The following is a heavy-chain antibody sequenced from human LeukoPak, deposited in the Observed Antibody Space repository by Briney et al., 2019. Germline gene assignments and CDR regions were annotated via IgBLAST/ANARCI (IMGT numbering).Heavy chain of an antibody. V-gene: IGHV4-4*07. J-gene: IGHJ3*02. CDR1: GVSISSDC. CDR2: VYTSGST. D-gene: IGHD3-22*01. CDR3: ATDRSGQDAFDI. Sequence: SETLSLTCSVSGVSISSDCWRWIRQPARKGLEWIGRVYTSGSTNYNASLKSRVTMSVDTSKNQFSLKLTSVTAADTAVYYCATDRSGQDAFDIWGQGTMVTVSS.